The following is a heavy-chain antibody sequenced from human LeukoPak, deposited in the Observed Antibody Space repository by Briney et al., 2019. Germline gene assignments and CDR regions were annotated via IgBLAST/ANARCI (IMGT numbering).Heavy chain of an antibody. CDR2: ISGSGGST. J-gene: IGHJ5*02. Sequence: GGSLRLSCAAYGFTFSSYAMSWVRQAPGKGLEWVSAISGSGGSTSYADSVKGRFTISRDNSKNTLYLQMNSLRAEDTAVYYCAKDVCTYCSSTSWNWFDPWGQGTLVTVSS. D-gene: IGHD2-2*01. CDR1: GFTFSSYA. CDR3: AKDVCTYCSSTSWNWFDP. V-gene: IGHV3-23*01.